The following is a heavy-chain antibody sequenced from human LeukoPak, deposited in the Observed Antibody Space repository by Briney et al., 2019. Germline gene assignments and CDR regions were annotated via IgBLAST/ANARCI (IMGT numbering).Heavy chain of an antibody. V-gene: IGHV1-69*06. CDR3: AMSSGFPFDI. Sequence: GASVKVSCKASGYTFTGHYIHWVRQAPGQGLEWMGGIIPIFGTANYAQKFQGRVTITADKSTSTAYMELSSLRSEDTAVYYCAMSSGFPFDIWGQGTMVTVSS. CDR1: GYTFTGHY. J-gene: IGHJ3*02. CDR2: IIPIFGTA.